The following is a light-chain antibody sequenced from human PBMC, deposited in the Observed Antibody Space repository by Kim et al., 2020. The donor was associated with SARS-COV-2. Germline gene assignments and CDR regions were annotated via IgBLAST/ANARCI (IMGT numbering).Light chain of an antibody. CDR3: QAWDSSTVV. CDR1: KLGDKY. Sequence: SYELTQPPSVSVSPGQTASITCSGDKLGDKYACWYQRKPGQSPELVIYQDSKRPSGIPERFSGSNSGNTATLTISGTQAMDEADYYCQAWDSSTVVFGGG. CDR2: QDS. V-gene: IGLV3-1*01. J-gene: IGLJ2*01.